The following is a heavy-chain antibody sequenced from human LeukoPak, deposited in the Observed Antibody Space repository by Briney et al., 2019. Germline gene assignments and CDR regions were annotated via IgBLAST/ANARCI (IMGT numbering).Heavy chain of an antibody. CDR2: ISSSSSTI. Sequence: GGSLRLSCAASGFTFSSYSMNWVRQAPGKGLEWVSYISSSSSTIYYADSVKGRFTISRDNAKNSLYLQMNSLRAEDTAVYYCARDTTPGYSYGTGAHFDYWGQGTLVTVSS. J-gene: IGHJ4*02. V-gene: IGHV3-48*04. CDR3: ARDTTPGYSYGTGAHFDY. CDR1: GFTFSSYS. D-gene: IGHD5-18*01.